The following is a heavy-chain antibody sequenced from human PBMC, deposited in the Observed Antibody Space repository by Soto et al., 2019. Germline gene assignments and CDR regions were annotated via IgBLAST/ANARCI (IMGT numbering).Heavy chain of an antibody. J-gene: IGHJ6*02. V-gene: IGHV1-18*04. CDR3: ARDVFCGGAPACPDMDV. CDR1: GYTFSGYS. D-gene: IGHD2-21*01. CDR2: ISGYNGNT. Sequence: QVVLEQSGGEVKKPGASVKVSCKASGYTFSGYSITWVRQAPGQGLEWMGRISGYNGNTNYARTLRDRLTLTTDTSTRTAYMELRSLTSDDTAVYYCARDVFCGGAPACPDMDVWGQGTTVTVSS.